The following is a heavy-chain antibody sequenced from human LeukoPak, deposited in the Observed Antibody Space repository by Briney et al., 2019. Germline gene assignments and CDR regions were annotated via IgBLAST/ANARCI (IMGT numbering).Heavy chain of an antibody. Sequence: GGSLRLSCTASGFSFSGHWMHWARQLPGKGLVWVSRISPTGSTTSYADSVKGRFTISRDNAKNSLYLQMNSLRAEDTAVYYCARSLDVEGTSSWYFGRFDHWGQGILVTVSS. V-gene: IGHV3-74*01. CDR3: ARSLDVEGTSSWYFGRFDH. D-gene: IGHD6-13*01. CDR1: GFSFSGHW. CDR2: ISPTGSTT. J-gene: IGHJ4*02.